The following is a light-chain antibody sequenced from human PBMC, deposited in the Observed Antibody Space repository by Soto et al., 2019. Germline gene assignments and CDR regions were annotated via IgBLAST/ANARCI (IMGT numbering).Light chain of an antibody. J-gene: IGLJ3*02. Sequence: QSALTQPRSVSGSPGQSVTISCTGTSSDVGGYNYVSWYQQHPGKAPKLMIYDVSKRPSGVPDRCSGSKSGNTASLTISGLQAEDEAHYYFCSSAGSYTSVFGGGTKLTVL. V-gene: IGLV2-11*01. CDR2: DVS. CDR3: CSSAGSYTSV. CDR1: SSDVGGYNY.